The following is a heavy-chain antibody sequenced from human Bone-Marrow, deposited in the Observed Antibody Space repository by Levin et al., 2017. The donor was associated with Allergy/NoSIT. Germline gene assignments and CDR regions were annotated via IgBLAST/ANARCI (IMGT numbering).Heavy chain of an antibody. CDR3: ARARLVVVVAATIGGYYFDY. J-gene: IGHJ4*02. CDR2: IKQDGSEK. CDR1: GFTFSSYW. V-gene: IGHV3-7*04. D-gene: IGHD2-15*01. Sequence: GGSLRLSCAASGFTFSSYWMSWVRQAPGKGLEWVANIKQDGSEKYYVDSVKGRFTISRDNAKNSLYLQMNSLRAEDTAVYYCARARLVVVVAATIGGYYFDYWGQGTLVTVSS.